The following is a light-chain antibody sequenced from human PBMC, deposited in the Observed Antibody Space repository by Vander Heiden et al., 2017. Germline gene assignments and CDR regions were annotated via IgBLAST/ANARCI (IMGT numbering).Light chain of an antibody. Sequence: QSALTQPASVSGSPGQSITLSCTGTSSDVGGYNYVSWYQQHPGKAPKRMIYEVSNRPSGVSNRFSGSKSGNTASLTISGLQAEDEADYYCSSYTSSSTPLYVFGTGTKVTVL. J-gene: IGLJ1*01. V-gene: IGLV2-14*01. CDR1: SSDVGGYNY. CDR2: EVS. CDR3: SSYTSSSTPLYV.